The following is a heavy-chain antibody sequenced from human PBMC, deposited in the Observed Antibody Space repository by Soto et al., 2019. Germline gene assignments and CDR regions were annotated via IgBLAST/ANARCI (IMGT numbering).Heavy chain of an antibody. CDR1: GFTFSRYG. Sequence: GGSLRLSCAASGFTFSRYGMNWLRQAPGKGLEWVASISSSTSYVYYADSVKGRFSTSRDNAKNILYLEMYGLRTEDTAVYYCARDPSEGRVGNWFESWGQGXLVTVYS. J-gene: IGHJ5*01. V-gene: IGHV3-21*06. CDR2: ISSSTSYV. CDR3: ARDPSEGRVGNWFES. D-gene: IGHD2-2*01.